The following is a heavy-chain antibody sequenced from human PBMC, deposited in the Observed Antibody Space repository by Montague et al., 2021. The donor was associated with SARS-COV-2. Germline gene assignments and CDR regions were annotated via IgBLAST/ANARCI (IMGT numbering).Heavy chain of an antibody. J-gene: IGHJ4*02. CDR1: GFTFSSYA. V-gene: IGHV3-23*01. CDR3: ARDPQYSKSWLHTIFEN. D-gene: IGHD6-13*01. CDR2: ISGSGEST. Sequence: SLRLSCAASGFTFSSYAMSWVRQAPGKGLEWVSGISGSGESTYYADSVKGRFTVSRDNSKNTAHLQMNSLRAEDTAVYYCARDPQYSKSWLHTIFENWGQGTLVTVSS.